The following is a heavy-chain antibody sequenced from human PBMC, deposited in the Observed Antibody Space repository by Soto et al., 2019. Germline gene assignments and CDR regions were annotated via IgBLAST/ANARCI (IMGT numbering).Heavy chain of an antibody. V-gene: IGHV3-33*01. CDR2: IWYDGSNK. J-gene: IGHJ6*02. D-gene: IGHD5-18*01. Sequence: PGGSLRLSCAASGFTFSSYGMHWVRQAPGKGLEWVAVIWYDGSNKCYADSVKGRFTISRDNSKNTLYPQMNSLRAEDTAVYYCARGGSGGYSDGLYYYGMDVWGQGTTVTVSS. CDR3: ARGGSGGYSDGLYYYGMDV. CDR1: GFTFSSYG.